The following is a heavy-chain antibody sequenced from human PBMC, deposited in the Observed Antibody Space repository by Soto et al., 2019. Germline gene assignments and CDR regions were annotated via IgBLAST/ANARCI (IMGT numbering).Heavy chain of an antibody. V-gene: IGHV3-30-3*01. J-gene: IGHJ6*02. D-gene: IGHD2-15*01. CDR3: ARSEYCSGGSCYYDLKNYYYYYGMDV. CDR2: ISYDGSNK. Sequence: PGGSLRLSCAASGFTFSSYAMHWVRQAPGKGLEWVAVISYDGSNKYYADSVKGRFTISRDNSKNTLYLQMNSLRAEDTAVYYCARSEYCSGGSCYYDLKNYYYYYGMDVWGQGTTVTVSS. CDR1: GFTFSSYA.